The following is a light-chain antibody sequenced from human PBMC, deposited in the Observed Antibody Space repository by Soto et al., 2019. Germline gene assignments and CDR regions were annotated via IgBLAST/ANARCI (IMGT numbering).Light chain of an antibody. CDR3: GTWDDTLDGYV. J-gene: IGLJ1*01. CDR1: GSNIGINF. V-gene: IGLV1-44*01. Sequence: QSVLTQPPSASETPGQRVTISCSGSGSNIGINFVTWFQHLPGTAPKLLIFSDDQRPAGVPDRFSGSKSGTSASLAINGLQSEDEAEYYCGTWDDTLDGYVFGSGTKLTVL. CDR2: SDD.